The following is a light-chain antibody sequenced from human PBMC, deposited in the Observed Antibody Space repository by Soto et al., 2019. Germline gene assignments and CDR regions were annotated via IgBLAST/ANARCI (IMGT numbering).Light chain of an antibody. J-gene: IGKJ4*01. V-gene: IGKV3-15*01. CDR3: QHYNILPLT. CDR2: GAS. Sequence: EIVMTQSPATLSVSLGERATLSCRASQSVSNKLAWYQQKPGQAPRLLIFGASARATGIPARFSDSGSGTEFTLTITSLQSEDFAIYYCQHYNILPLTFGGGTKVEIK. CDR1: QSVSNK.